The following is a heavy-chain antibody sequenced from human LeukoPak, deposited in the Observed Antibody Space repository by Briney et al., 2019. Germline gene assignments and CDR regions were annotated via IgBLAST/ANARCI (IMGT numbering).Heavy chain of an antibody. CDR2: ISATGNSA. V-gene: IGHV3-23*01. CDR3: AYLGLSSDWNDVPGPQIDY. D-gene: IGHD1-1*01. CDR1: GFTFSNYA. J-gene: IGHJ4*02. Sequence: GGSLRLSCEGSGFTFSNYAMAWVRQAPGKGLEWVSSISATGNSALYTDSVRGRFTISRDDSTVYLQMNSLRAEDTAFYYCAYLGLSSDWNDVPGPQIDYWGQGALVTVSS.